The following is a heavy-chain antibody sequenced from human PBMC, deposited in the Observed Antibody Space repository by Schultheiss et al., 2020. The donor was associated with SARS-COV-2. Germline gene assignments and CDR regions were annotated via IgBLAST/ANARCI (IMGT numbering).Heavy chain of an antibody. J-gene: IGHJ4*02. CDR3: ARWVMDSSSLGFDY. CDR2: IYYSGST. CDR1: GGSISSGDYY. D-gene: IGHD6-6*01. V-gene: IGHV4-30-4*01. Sequence: LRLSCTVSGGSISSGDYYWSWIRQPPGKGLEWIGYIYYSGSTYYNPSLKSRVTISVDKSKNQFSLKLSSVTAADTAVYYCARWVMDSSSLGFDYWGQGTLVTVSS.